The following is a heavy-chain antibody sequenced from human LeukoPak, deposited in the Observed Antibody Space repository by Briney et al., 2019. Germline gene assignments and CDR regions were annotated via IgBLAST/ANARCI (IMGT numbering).Heavy chain of an antibody. CDR1: GHSFSSDSF. V-gene: IGHV4-38-2*01. D-gene: IGHD6-6*01. CDR3: ARASRPSNSWFDP. Sequence: SETLSLTCGVSGHSFSSDSFWGWIRQPPGQGLEWIGSIHERGSTFYNPSLKSRVTISIDTSKNQFSLNVNSVTAADTAVYYCARASRPSNSWFDPWGQGTVVTVSS. CDR2: IHERGST. J-gene: IGHJ5*02.